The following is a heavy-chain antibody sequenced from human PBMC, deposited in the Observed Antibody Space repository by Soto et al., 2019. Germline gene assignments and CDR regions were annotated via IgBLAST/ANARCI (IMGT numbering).Heavy chain of an antibody. J-gene: IGHJ1*01. CDR3: MGLKVGTMLQY. V-gene: IGHV4-39*02. CDR2: ISHSGST. CDR1: GGSISSSSNY. D-gene: IGHD1-7*01. Sequence: QLHLQESGPGLVKPSETLSLTCSVSGGSISSSSNYWGWIRQPPGEGLEWIGTISHSGSTYYNPSLNIRITIFADTPKNHLALKLTSVAAADTAVFYCMGLKVGTMLQYWSQGTLVTVSS.